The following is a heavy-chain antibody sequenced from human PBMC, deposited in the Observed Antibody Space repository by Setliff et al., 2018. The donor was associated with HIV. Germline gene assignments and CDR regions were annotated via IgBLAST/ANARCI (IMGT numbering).Heavy chain of an antibody. CDR3: ARSLYSGGLDY. CDR2: ITSSSSYT. D-gene: IGHD5-18*01. Sequence: GGSLRFSCAVSGFTFSDYYMTWIRQAPGKGLEWVSYITSSSSYTNYADSVEGRFSISRDNTKNSLYLQMNSLRVEDTAVYYCARSLYSGGLDYWGQGTLVTVSS. J-gene: IGHJ4*02. CDR1: GFTFSDYY. V-gene: IGHV3-11*03.